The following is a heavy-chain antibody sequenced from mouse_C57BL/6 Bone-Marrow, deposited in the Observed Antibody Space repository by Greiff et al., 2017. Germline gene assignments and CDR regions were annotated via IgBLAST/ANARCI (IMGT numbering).Heavy chain of an antibody. CDR1: GYAFTNYL. CDR2: INPGSGGT. D-gene: IGHD1-1*01. V-gene: IGHV1-54*01. Sequence: VQLQQSGAELVRPGTSVKVSCKASGYAFTNYLIEWVKQRPGQGLEWIGVINPGSGGTNYNEKFKGKATLTADKSSSTAYMQLSSLTSEDSAVYFGARADYYGSSYPYYFDYWGQGTTLTVSS. CDR3: ARADYYGSSYPYYFDY. J-gene: IGHJ2*01.